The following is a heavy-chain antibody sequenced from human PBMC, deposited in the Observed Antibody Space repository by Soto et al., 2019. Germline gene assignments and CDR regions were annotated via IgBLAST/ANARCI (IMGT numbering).Heavy chain of an antibody. Sequence: QVQLQQWGAGLLKPSETLSLTCAVYGGSFSGYYWSWIRQPPGKGLEWIGEINHSGSTNYNPSLKRRVTISVDTSKNQFSLKLSSVTAADTAVYYCASRFPYYDSSGYRHWGQGTLVTVSS. V-gene: IGHV4-34*01. CDR1: GGSFSGYY. CDR3: ASRFPYYDSSGYRH. CDR2: INHSGST. D-gene: IGHD3-22*01. J-gene: IGHJ4*02.